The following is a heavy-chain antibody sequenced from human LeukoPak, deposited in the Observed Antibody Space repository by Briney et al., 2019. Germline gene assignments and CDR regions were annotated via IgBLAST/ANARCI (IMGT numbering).Heavy chain of an antibody. CDR1: GGSISSSSYY. J-gene: IGHJ3*02. D-gene: IGHD1-26*01. Sequence: SETLSLTCTVSGGSISSSSYYWGWIRQPPGKGLEWIGYIYYSGSTYYNPSLKSRVTISVDTSKNQFSLKLSSVTAADTAVYYCARVIGVGATGAFDIWGQGTMVTVSS. CDR3: ARVIGVGATGAFDI. V-gene: IGHV4-31*03. CDR2: IYYSGST.